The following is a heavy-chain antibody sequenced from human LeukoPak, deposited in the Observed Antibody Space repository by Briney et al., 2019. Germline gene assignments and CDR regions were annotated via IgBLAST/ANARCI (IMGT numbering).Heavy chain of an antibody. D-gene: IGHD3-10*01. CDR1: GFTVSSNY. Sequence: GGSLRLSCAASGFTVSSNYMSWVRQAPGKGLEWVSVIYSGGSTYYADSVKGRFTISRDNSKNTLYLQMNSLRAEDTVVYYCAIAMVRGVIDYWGQGTLVTVSS. J-gene: IGHJ4*02. CDR3: AIAMVRGVIDY. CDR2: IYSGGST. V-gene: IGHV3-53*01.